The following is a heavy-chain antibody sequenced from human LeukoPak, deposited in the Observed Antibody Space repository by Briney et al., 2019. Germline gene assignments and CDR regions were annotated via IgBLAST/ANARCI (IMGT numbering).Heavy chain of an antibody. CDR3: AKPPRRQYILTDKEPPFPY. CDR2: ITWSENST. D-gene: IGHD3-9*01. Sequence: GGSLRLSCAAPGFTFSSYAMSWVRQAPGKGLEWVSTITWSENSTNYADSVKGGFTISRDNSKNTLYLQMNNLRAEDTAIYYCAKPPRRQYILTDKEPPFPYWGQGTLVTVSS. V-gene: IGHV3-23*01. CDR1: GFTFSSYA. J-gene: IGHJ4*02.